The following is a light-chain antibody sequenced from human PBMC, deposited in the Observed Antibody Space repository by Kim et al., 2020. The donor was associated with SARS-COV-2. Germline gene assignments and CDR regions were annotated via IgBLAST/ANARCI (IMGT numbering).Light chain of an antibody. Sequence: EQTVRITCQGDSLRSYYASWYQQKPGQAPVLVIYGKNNRPSGIPDRFSGSSSGNTASLTITGAQAEDEADYYCNSRDSSGNHHYVFGTGTKVTVL. CDR2: GKN. V-gene: IGLV3-19*01. CDR1: SLRSYY. J-gene: IGLJ1*01. CDR3: NSRDSSGNHHYV.